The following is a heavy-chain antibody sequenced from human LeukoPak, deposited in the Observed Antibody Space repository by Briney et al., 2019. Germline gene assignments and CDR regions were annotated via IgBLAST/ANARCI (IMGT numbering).Heavy chain of an antibody. V-gene: IGHV4-59*01. CDR3: ARGYVTTPSFDY. D-gene: IGHD4-17*01. Sequence: SETLSLTCTVSGGSISSYYWSWIRQSPGKGLEWIGYIYYSGSTNYNPSLKGRVTISVDTSKTQFSLNLSSVTAADTAVYYCARGYVTTPSFDYWGQGTLVTVSS. CDR2: IYYSGST. CDR1: GGSISSYY. J-gene: IGHJ4*02.